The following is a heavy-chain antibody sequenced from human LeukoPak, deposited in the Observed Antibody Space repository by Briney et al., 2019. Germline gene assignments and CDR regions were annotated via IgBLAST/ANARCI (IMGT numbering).Heavy chain of an antibody. CDR3: ARDFGWFGELYGDGMDV. Sequence: GGSLRLSCAASGFTFSSYAMSWVRQAPGKGLEWVSAISGSGGSTYYADSVKGRFTISRDNSKNTLYLQMNSLRAEDTAVYYCARDFGWFGELYGDGMDVWGQGTTVTVSS. D-gene: IGHD3-10*01. J-gene: IGHJ6*02. V-gene: IGHV3-23*01. CDR1: GFTFSSYA. CDR2: ISGSGGST.